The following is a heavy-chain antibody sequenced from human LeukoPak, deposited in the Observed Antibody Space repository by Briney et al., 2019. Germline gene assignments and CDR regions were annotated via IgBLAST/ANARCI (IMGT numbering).Heavy chain of an antibody. CDR1: GFLVSTNY. CDR2: IFRGDGT. CDR3: VKEVPVSTIYD. D-gene: IGHD1-1*01. Sequence: GSLRLSCVASGFLVSTNYMSWVRQAPGKGLEWVAVIFRGDGTYHADSVKGRFTISRDASKNTVYLHMNGLTAEDTAIYYCVKEVPVSTIYDWGQGVLVTVSS. J-gene: IGHJ4*02. V-gene: IGHV3-66*01.